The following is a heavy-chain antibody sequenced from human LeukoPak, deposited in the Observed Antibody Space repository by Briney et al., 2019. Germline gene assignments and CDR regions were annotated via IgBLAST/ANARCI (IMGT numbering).Heavy chain of an antibody. J-gene: IGHJ3*02. V-gene: IGHV4-59*11. CDR2: IYDSGST. CDR1: GGSISNHY. CDR3: ARRADPGAFDI. Sequence: KPSETLSLTCTVSGGSISNHYCSWIRQPPGKGLEWIGYIYDSGSTNYNPSLKSRVTISVDTSKNQFSLKLSSVTAADTAVYYCARRADPGAFDIWGQGTMVTVSS.